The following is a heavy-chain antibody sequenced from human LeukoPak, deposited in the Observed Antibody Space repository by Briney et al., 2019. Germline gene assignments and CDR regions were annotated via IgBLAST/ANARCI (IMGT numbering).Heavy chain of an antibody. Sequence: SVKVSCKASGGTFSSYAISWVRQAPGQGLEWMGRIIPIFGTANYTQKFQGRVTVTTDESTSTAYMELSSLRSEDTAVYYCARDPNPYSGEGDYWGQGTLVTVSS. J-gene: IGHJ4*02. D-gene: IGHD3-10*01. CDR1: GGTFSSYA. CDR2: IIPIFGTA. V-gene: IGHV1-69*05. CDR3: ARDPNPYSGEGDY.